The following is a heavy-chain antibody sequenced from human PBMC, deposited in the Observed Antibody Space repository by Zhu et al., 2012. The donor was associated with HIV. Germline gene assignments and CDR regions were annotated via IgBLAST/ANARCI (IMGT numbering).Heavy chain of an antibody. Sequence: VQLQESGPGLVKPSETLSLTCTVSGYSISSGHYWGWIRQPPGKGLEWIGNMFHGGSTYYNPSLKSRVIISGDTSKNQFSLKLSSVTAADTAVCYCARAVSKSGWFGNFDYWGQGTPVTVSS. V-gene: IGHV4-38-2*02. D-gene: IGHD6-19*01. J-gene: IGHJ4*02. CDR2: MFHGGST. CDR1: GYSISSGHY. CDR3: ARAVSKSGWFGNFDY.